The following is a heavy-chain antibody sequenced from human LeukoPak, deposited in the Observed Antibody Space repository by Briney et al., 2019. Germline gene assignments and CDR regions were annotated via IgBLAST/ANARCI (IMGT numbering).Heavy chain of an antibody. CDR3: ASQQNYYDSSGYPDY. D-gene: IGHD3-22*01. CDR1: GGSISSYY. Sequence: SETLSLTCTASGGSISSYYWSWFRQPPGKGLEWIGYIYYSGSTNYNPSLKSRVTISVDTSKNQFSLKLSSVTAADTAVYYCASQQNYYDSSGYPDYWGQGTLVTVSS. J-gene: IGHJ4*02. V-gene: IGHV4-59*08. CDR2: IYYSGST.